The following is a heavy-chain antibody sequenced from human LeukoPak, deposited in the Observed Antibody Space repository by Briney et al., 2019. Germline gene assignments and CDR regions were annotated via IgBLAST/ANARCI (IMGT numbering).Heavy chain of an antibody. D-gene: IGHD3-22*01. V-gene: IGHV3-21*01. J-gene: IGHJ4*02. Sequence: PGGSLRLSCAASGFSFSSYRMNWVRQAPGKGLEWVSSVSNSGDYIHYADSVKGRFTISRDNAKNSLYLQMNSLRAEDTAVYYCARDLSYYYDSSGYYGYYFDYWGQGTLVTVSS. CDR2: VSNSGDYI. CDR3: ARDLSYYYDSSGYYGYYFDY. CDR1: GFSFSSYR.